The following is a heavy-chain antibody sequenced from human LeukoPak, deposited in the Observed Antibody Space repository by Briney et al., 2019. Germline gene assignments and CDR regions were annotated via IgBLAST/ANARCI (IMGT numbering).Heavy chain of an antibody. D-gene: IGHD3-22*01. Sequence: SETLSLTCAVYGGSFSGYYWSWIRQPPGKGLEWIGEINHSGSTNYNPSLKSRVTISVDTSKNQFSLKLSSVTAADTAVYYCARGHRRTWVYYDSSPSRGFDYWGQGTLVTVSS. J-gene: IGHJ4*02. V-gene: IGHV4-34*01. CDR1: GGSFSGYY. CDR2: INHSGST. CDR3: ARGHRRTWVYYDSSPSRGFDY.